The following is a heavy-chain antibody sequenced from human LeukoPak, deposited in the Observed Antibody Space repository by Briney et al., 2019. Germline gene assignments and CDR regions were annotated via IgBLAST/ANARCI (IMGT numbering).Heavy chain of an antibody. V-gene: IGHV1-2*02. D-gene: IGHD3-22*01. CDR1: GYTFSDYY. J-gene: IGHJ4*02. CDR2: INPDSGDI. Sequence: ASAKVSCKTSGYTFSDYYMHWVRQAPGQGPEWMGWINPDSGDINYAQKFQGRVTMARDTSTSTVYMERRSLRSEDTAVYYCARDADDSSGYSNFDYWGQGTLVTVSS. CDR3: ARDADDSSGYSNFDY.